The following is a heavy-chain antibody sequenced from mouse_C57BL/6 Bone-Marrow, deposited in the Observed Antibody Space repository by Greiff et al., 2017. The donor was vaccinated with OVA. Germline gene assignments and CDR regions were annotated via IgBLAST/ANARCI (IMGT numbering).Heavy chain of an antibody. CDR3: YYYGSSPYWYFDV. V-gene: IGHV1-81*01. J-gene: IGHJ1*03. CDR2: IYPRSGNT. D-gene: IGHD1-1*01. Sequence: QVHVKQSGAELARPGASVKLSCKASGYTFTSYGISWVKQRTGQGLEWIGEIYPRSGNTYYNEKFKGKATLTADKSSSTAYMELRSLTSEDSAVYFCYYYGSSPYWYFDVWGTGTTVTVSS. CDR1: GYTFTSYG.